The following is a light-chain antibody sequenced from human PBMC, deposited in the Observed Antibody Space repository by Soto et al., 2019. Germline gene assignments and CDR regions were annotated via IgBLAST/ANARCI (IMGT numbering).Light chain of an antibody. Sequence: EIVMTQSPDTLSVSPGERATLSCRASQSVGTNLAWYQQKPGQAPRLVISGASTRATGVPARFSGSGSATDFTLSISGLQSEDFAVYYCQQYNDWPLTFGGGTKVDI. CDR3: QQYNDWPLT. J-gene: IGKJ4*01. CDR2: GAS. CDR1: QSVGTN. V-gene: IGKV3-15*01.